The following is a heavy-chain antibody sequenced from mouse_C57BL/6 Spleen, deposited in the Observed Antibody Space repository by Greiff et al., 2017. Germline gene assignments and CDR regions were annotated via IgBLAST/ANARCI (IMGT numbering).Heavy chain of an antibody. J-gene: IGHJ2*01. V-gene: IGHV1-54*01. CDR1: GYAFTNYL. Sequence: VQLQESGAELVRPGTSVKVSCKASGYAFTNYLIEWVKQRPGQGLEWIGVIDPGSGGTNYNEKFKGKATLTADTSSSTAYMQLSSLTSEDSAVFFCAGGVTTVVGGYWGQATTLT. CDR3: AGGVTTVVGGY. CDR2: IDPGSGGT. D-gene: IGHD1-1*01.